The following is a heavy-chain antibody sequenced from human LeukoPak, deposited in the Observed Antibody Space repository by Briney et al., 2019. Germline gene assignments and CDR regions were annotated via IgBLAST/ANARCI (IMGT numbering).Heavy chain of an antibody. V-gene: IGHV3-30-3*01. CDR1: GFTFSSYA. J-gene: IGHJ5*02. CDR3: ARDPSSSSWYTFDP. D-gene: IGHD6-13*01. Sequence: PGGSLRLSCAASGFTFSSYAMHWVRQAPGKGLEWVAVISYDGSNKYYADSVKGRFTISRDNSKNTLYLQMNSLRAEDTAVYYCARDPSSSSWYTFDPWGQGTLVTVSS. CDR2: ISYDGSNK.